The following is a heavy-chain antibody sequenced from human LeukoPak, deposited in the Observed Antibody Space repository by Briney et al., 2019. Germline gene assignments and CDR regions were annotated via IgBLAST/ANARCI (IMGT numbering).Heavy chain of an antibody. CDR1: GGSISPYA. Sequence: SETLSLTCTVSGGSISPYAWSWFRQSPGKGLEWIAYIYYHGSTNYNPPLKSRVTISVDTSKNQFSLKLSSVTAADTAVYYCARSRYSGYELGYFDYWGQGTLVTVSS. CDR2: IYYHGST. D-gene: IGHD5-12*01. V-gene: IGHV4-59*12. CDR3: ARSRYSGYELGYFDY. J-gene: IGHJ4*02.